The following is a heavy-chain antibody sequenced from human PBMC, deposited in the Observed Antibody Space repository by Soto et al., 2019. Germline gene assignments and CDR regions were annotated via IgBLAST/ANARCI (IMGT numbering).Heavy chain of an antibody. V-gene: IGHV1-18*01. CDR2: ISISKGKT. J-gene: IGHJ6*02. CDR3: GRKGYIGNFGLDV. CDR1: GYTVLNYD. D-gene: IGHD5-12*01. Sequence: QVQLVQSGAEVKRPGASVKVSCKASGYTVLNYDVAWVRRAPGQGLEWLGWISISKGKTYYEQRLQGRVTMTTDTATTTADMEVTSLRSDDTAVYFCGRKGYIGNFGLDVWGQGTTVTVSS.